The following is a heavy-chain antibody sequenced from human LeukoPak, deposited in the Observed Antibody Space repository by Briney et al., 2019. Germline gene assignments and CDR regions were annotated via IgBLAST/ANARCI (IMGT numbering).Heavy chain of an antibody. J-gene: IGHJ1*01. CDR2: ISAYNGNT. CDR3: ASRPYDSSGYYGYFQH. CDR1: GYTFTSYG. V-gene: IGHV1-18*01. Sequence: ASVKVSCKASGYTFTSYGISWVRQAPGQGLEWMGWISAYNGNTNYAQKFQGRVTITADESTSTAYMELSSLRSEDTAVYYCASRPYDSSGYYGYFQHWGQGTLVTVSS. D-gene: IGHD3-22*01.